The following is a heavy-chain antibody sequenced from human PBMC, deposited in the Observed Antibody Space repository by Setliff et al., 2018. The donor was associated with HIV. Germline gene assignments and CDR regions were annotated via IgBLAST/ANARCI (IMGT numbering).Heavy chain of an antibody. V-gene: IGHV1-2*02. CDR1: GYTFTGYY. J-gene: IGHJ5*02. Sequence: GASVKVSCKASGYTFTGYYMHWVRQAPGQGLEWMGWINPNSGGTNYAQKFQGRVTMTRDTSISTAYMELSRLRSDDTAVYYCARDRTYDSSGYIGNWFDPWGQGTLVTVSS. CDR3: ARDRTYDSSGYIGNWFDP. CDR2: INPNSGGT. D-gene: IGHD3-22*01.